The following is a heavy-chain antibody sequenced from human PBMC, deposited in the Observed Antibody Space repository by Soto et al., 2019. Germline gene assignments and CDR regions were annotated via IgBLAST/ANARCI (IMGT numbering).Heavy chain of an antibody. V-gene: IGHV4-39*01. Sequence: QLQLQESGPGLVKPSETLSLTCTVSGGSISSRVHYWGWIRQPPGKGLEWIGNIYYSGSTYYNPSLKRRVTISLDTSKNQFSLNLSSVTAADTAVYYCARVLRGWSPIDYWGQGTLVTVSS. CDR1: GGSISSRVHY. J-gene: IGHJ4*02. CDR2: IYYSGST. CDR3: ARVLRGWSPIDY. D-gene: IGHD6-19*01.